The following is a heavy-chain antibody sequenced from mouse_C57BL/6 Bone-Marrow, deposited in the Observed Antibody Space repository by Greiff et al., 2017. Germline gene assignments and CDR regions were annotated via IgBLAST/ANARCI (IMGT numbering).Heavy chain of an antibody. Sequence: QVQLQPGAELVKPGASVKLSCKASGYTFTSYWMQWVKQRPGQGLEWIGEIDPSDSYTNYNQKFKGKATLTVDTSSSTAYMQLSSLTSEDSAVYYCARGPYYYGSSYWFAYWGQGTLVTVSA. CDR2: IDPSDSYT. CDR1: GYTFTSYW. D-gene: IGHD1-1*01. V-gene: IGHV1-50*01. J-gene: IGHJ3*01. CDR3: ARGPYYYGSSYWFAY.